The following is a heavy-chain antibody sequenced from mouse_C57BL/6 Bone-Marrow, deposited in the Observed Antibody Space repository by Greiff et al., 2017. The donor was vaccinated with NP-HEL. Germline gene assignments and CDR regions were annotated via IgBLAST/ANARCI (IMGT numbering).Heavy chain of an antibody. V-gene: IGHV1-82*01. CDR2: IYPGDGGT. Sequence: VQLQQSGPELVKPGASVKISCKASGYAFSSSWMNWVKQRPGKGLEWIGRIYPGDGGTNYNGKFKGKATLTADKSSSTAYMQLSSLTSEDSAVYFCANDYYFDYWGQGTTLTVSS. J-gene: IGHJ2*01. CDR3: ANDYYFDY. D-gene: IGHD2-4*01. CDR1: GYAFSSSW.